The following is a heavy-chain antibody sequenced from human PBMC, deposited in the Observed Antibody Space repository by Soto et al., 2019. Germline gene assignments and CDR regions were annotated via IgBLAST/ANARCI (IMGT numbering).Heavy chain of an antibody. CDR2: IYHSGST. D-gene: IGHD3-22*01. Sequence: QLQLQEYGSGLVKPSQTLSLTCAVSGGSISSGGYSWSWIRQPPGKGLEWIGYIYHSGSTYYNPSLKSRVTISVDRSKNQFSLKLSSVTAADTAVYYCASAFGSSGYRWGQGTLVTVSS. CDR1: GGSISSGGYS. V-gene: IGHV4-30-2*01. CDR3: ASAFGSSGYR. J-gene: IGHJ4*02.